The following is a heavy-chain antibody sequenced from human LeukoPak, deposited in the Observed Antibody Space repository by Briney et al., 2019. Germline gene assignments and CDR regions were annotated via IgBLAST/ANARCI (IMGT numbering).Heavy chain of an antibody. D-gene: IGHD1-26*01. CDR1: GGTFSSYA. Sequence: GASVKVSCKASGGTFSSYAISWVRQAPGQGLEWMGGIIPIFGTANYAQKFQGRVTITVDESTSTAYMDLSSLRSEDTAVYYCARDLYGGSAFDIWGQGTMVTVSS. J-gene: IGHJ3*02. CDR2: IIPIFGTA. CDR3: ARDLYGGSAFDI. V-gene: IGHV1-69*13.